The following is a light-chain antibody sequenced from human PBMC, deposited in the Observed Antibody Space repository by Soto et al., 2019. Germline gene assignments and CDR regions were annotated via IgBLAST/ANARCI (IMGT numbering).Light chain of an antibody. CDR1: QSVSRSY. CDR3: QQYASSPLT. CDR2: GAF. V-gene: IGKV3-20*01. Sequence: EIVLTQSPGTLSLSPGEKATLSCKASQSVSRSYLAWYQQKFGQAPRLLIYGAFSRATGIPGRFSGSGSGTDFTLTISRLEPEDFAVYYCQQYASSPLTFGGGTKVEIK. J-gene: IGKJ4*01.